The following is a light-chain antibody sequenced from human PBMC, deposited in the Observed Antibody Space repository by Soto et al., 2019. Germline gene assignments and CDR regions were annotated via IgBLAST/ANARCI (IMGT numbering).Light chain of an antibody. CDR3: NSYTGSSTSV. J-gene: IGLJ1*01. CDR2: EVS. Sequence: QSALTQPPSVSGSPGQSVAISCTGTSSDVGSYNRVSWYQQPPGAAPKLMIYEVSNRPSGVPDRFSGSKSGNTASLTISGLQAGDEADCYCNSYTGSSTSVFGTGTKVTVL. CDR1: SSDVGSYNR. V-gene: IGLV2-18*02.